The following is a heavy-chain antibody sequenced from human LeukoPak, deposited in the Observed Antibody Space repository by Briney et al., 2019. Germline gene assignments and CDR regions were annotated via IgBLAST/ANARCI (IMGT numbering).Heavy chain of an antibody. Sequence: GGSLRLSCAASGFTFSSYGMHWVRQAPGKGLEWVAVMSYDGTIKDYADSVKGRFTISRDNSKNTLYLQMNSLRPEDTAVYYCARMGVGATGTAFDIWGQGTMVTVSS. V-gene: IGHV3-30*03. J-gene: IGHJ3*02. CDR3: ARMGVGATGTAFDI. D-gene: IGHD1-26*01. CDR2: MSYDGTIK. CDR1: GFTFSSYG.